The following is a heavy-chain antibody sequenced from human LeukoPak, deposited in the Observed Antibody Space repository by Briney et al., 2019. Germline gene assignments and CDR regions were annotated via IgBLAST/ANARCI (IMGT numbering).Heavy chain of an antibody. CDR1: GFTVSSNY. J-gene: IGHJ4*02. CDR2: IKQDESEK. CDR3: TRDSGSLYYFEY. V-gene: IGHV3-7*01. Sequence: GGSLRLSCAASGFTVSSNYVSWVRQTPGKGLEWVASIKQDESEKYYVDSVKGRFSISRDNAKNSLYLHMSSLRAEDTALYYCTRDSGSLYYFEYWGQGTPVTVSS. D-gene: IGHD2/OR15-2a*01.